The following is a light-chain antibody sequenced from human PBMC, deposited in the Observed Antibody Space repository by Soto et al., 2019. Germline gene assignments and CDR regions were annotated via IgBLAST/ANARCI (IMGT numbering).Light chain of an antibody. CDR2: DVN. CDR1: SRDVGRYNH. J-gene: IGLJ1*01. Sequence: QSVLTQPPSASGSPGQSVTISCTGTSRDVGRYNHVSWYQQHPGKAPKLLIFDVNKRPSGVPDRFSGSKSGNTASLTVSGLQAEDEADYYCSAYAGSIYVFGRGTKVTV. CDR3: SAYAGSIYV. V-gene: IGLV2-8*01.